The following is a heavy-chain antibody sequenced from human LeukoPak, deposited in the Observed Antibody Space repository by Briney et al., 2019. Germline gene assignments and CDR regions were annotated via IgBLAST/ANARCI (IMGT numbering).Heavy chain of an antibody. J-gene: IGHJ4*02. CDR3: ARKGVPAAVRHGEYYFDY. CDR2: INPNSGGT. Sequence: GASVKVSCKASGYTFTGYYMHWVRQAPGQGLEWMGWINPNSGGTNYAQKFQGRVTMTRDTPISTAYMELSRLRSDDTAVYYCARKGVPAAVRHGEYYFDYWGQGTLVTVSS. CDR1: GYTFTGYY. D-gene: IGHD2-2*01. V-gene: IGHV1-2*02.